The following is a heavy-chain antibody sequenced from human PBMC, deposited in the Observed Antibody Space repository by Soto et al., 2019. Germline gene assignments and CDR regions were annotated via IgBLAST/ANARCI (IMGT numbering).Heavy chain of an antibody. J-gene: IGHJ5*02. CDR2: IYYSGST. V-gene: IGHV4-30-4*01. D-gene: IGHD4-4*01. CDR1: GGSISSGDYY. Sequence: SETLSLTCTVSGGSISSGDYYWSWIRQPPGKGLEWIGYIYYSGSTYYNPSLSRVSKSVDTSKNQFSLKLSSATAADTAVYYCARKGGSNYDWFDPWGQGTLVTVSS. CDR3: ARKGGSNYDWFDP.